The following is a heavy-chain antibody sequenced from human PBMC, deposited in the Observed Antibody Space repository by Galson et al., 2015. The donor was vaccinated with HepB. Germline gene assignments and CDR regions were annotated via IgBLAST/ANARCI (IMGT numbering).Heavy chain of an antibody. CDR2: IKSKGGPT. D-gene: IGHD2-2*02. CDR3: TTVPLKHACTSSSCYSGLFYFDY. V-gene: IGHV3-15*01. Sequence: LRLSCAGSGFIFSYAWMSWVRQAPGKGLEWVGRIKSKGGPTDYAAPVKGRFTISRDDSQDTLYLQMNNLNTEDTAVYYCTTVPLKHACTSSSCYSGLFYFDYWGQGTLVTVSS. CDR1: GFIFSYAW. J-gene: IGHJ4*02.